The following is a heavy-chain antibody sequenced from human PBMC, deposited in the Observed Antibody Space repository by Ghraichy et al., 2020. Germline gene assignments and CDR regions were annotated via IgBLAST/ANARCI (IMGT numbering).Heavy chain of an antibody. J-gene: IGHJ2*01. CDR2: INHSGST. D-gene: IGHD5-12*01. V-gene: IGHV4-34*01. Sequence: SETLSLTCAVYGGSFSGYYWSWIRQPPGKGLEWIGEINHSGSTNYNPSLKSRVTISVDTSKNQFSLKLSSVTAADTAVYYCARHRSNVDIVATIRSDWYFDLWGRGTLVTVSS. CDR3: ARHRSNVDIVATIRSDWYFDL. CDR1: GGSFSGYY.